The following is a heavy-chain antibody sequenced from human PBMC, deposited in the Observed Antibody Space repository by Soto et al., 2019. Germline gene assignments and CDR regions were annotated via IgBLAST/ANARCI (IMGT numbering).Heavy chain of an antibody. CDR3: TRQPIAVAGIYYYYYYMDV. J-gene: IGHJ6*03. D-gene: IGHD6-19*01. Sequence: GGSLRLSCAASGFTFSGSAMHWVRQASGKGLEWVGRIRSKANSYATAYAASVKGRFTISRDDSKNTAYLQMNSLKTEDTAVYYCTRQPIAVAGIYYYYYYMDVWGKGTTVTVSS. CDR1: GFTFSGSA. V-gene: IGHV3-73*01. CDR2: IRSKANSYAT.